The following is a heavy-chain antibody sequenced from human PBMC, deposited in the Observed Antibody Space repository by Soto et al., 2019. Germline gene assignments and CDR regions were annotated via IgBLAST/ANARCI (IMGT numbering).Heavy chain of an antibody. J-gene: IGHJ4*02. Sequence: SVKVSFKASGGTFSRYALNWVRQAPGQGPEWMGGIVPIFGKPKYAQKFQGRVTITADESTSTAYMELSSLRSEDTAVYYCARGVDYDSSAYYFFFWGQGTLVTVSS. CDR2: IVPIFGKP. V-gene: IGHV1-69*13. CDR3: ARGVDYDSSAYYFFF. CDR1: GGTFSRYA. D-gene: IGHD3-22*01.